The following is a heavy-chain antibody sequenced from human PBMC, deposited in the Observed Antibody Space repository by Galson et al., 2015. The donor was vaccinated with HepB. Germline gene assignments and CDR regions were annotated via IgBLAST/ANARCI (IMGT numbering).Heavy chain of an antibody. CDR1: GFTFSAYD. CDR2: ITTSSSYI. J-gene: IGHJ5*01. D-gene: IGHD2-2*01. V-gene: IGHV3-21*06. CDR3: AKAGCSGAGCYLRYSWIDS. Sequence: SGFTFSAYDMYWVRQAPGKGLEWVSSITTSSSYIYCADSMRGRFTISRDNAKNSLFLQMDSLRAEDTAVYYCAKAGCSGAGCYLRYSWIDSWGQGTLVTVSS.